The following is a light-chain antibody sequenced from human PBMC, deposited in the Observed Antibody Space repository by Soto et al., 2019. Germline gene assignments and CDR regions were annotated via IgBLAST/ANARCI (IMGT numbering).Light chain of an antibody. J-gene: IGLJ3*02. CDR1: SGHSSYA. CDR3: QTLGTGIWV. V-gene: IGLV4-69*01. CDR2: LNSDGSH. Sequence: QPVLTQSPSASASLGASVKVTCTLSSGHSSYAIAWHQQQPEKGPRYLMKLNSDGSHSKGDGIPDRFSGSSSGAERYLTISSLQSEDEADYYCQTLGTGIWVFGGGTKLTVL.